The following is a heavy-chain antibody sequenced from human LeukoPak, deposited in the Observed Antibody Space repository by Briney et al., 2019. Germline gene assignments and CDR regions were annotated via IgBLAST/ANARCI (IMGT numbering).Heavy chain of an antibody. V-gene: IGHV3-20*04. CDR3: AKERLESGAFDI. Sequence: PGGSLRLSCAASGFTFDDYGMSWVRQAPGKGLEWVSGINWNGGSTGYADSVKGRFTISRDNSKNTLYLQMNSLRAEDTAVYYCAKERLESGAFDIWGQGTMVTVSS. D-gene: IGHD3-10*01. CDR1: GFTFDDYG. CDR2: INWNGGST. J-gene: IGHJ3*02.